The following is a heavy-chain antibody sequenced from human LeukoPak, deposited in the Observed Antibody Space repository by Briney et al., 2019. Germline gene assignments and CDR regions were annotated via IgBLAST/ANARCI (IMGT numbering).Heavy chain of an antibody. D-gene: IGHD3-3*01. V-gene: IGHV3-48*04. CDR2: ISSSSGTI. Sequence: PGGSLRLSCAASGFTFSSYSMNWVRQAPGKGLEWVSYISSSSGTIYNADSVTGRFTISRDNAKNSLYLQMNSLRAEDTALYYCARGQGDFWSGYYYYYYMDVWGKGTTVNVSS. J-gene: IGHJ6*03. CDR1: GFTFSSYS. CDR3: ARGQGDFWSGYYYYYYMDV.